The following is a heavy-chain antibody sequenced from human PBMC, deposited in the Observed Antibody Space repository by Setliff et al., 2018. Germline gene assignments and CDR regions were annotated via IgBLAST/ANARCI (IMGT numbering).Heavy chain of an antibody. CDR1: GYSFTTYY. V-gene: IGHV1-46*01. D-gene: IGHD7-27*01. CDR3: ARDVTGGHSGRLDS. Sequence: ASVKVSCKASGYSFTTYYMHWVRQAPGQGLEWMGTINTGGGSSSYTEKFQGRVTMTRDTSTSIVYMELRVLRSEDTAVYYCARDVTGGHSGRLDSWGQGTLVTVSS. CDR2: INTGGGSS. J-gene: IGHJ4*02.